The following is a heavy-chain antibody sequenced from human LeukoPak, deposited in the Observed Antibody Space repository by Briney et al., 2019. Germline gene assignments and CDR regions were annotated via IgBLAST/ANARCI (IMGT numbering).Heavy chain of an antibody. CDR3: AKDRGYSGYGLH. CDR1: GFTFSSYA. CDR2: ISGSGGST. D-gene: IGHD5-12*01. Sequence: GGSLRLSCAASGFTFSSYAMSWVRQATGKGLEWVSAISGSGGSTYYADSVKGRFTISRDNSKNTLYLQMNSLRAEDSAVYYCAKDRGYSGYGLHWGQGPLVTVSS. J-gene: IGHJ4*02. V-gene: IGHV3-23*01.